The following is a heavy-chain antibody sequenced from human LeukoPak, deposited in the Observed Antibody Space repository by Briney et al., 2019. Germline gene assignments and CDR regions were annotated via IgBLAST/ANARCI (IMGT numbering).Heavy chain of an antibody. D-gene: IGHD6-13*01. J-gene: IGHJ4*02. CDR2: ISYDGSNK. V-gene: IGHV3-30*18. Sequence: PGGSLRLSCAASGFTFSSYGMHWVRQAPGKGLEWVAVISYDGSNKYYADSVKGRFTISRDNSKNTLYLQMNSLRAEDTAVYYCAKELRVAAAGYWGQGTLVTVSS. CDR3: AKELRVAAAGY. CDR1: GFTFSSYG.